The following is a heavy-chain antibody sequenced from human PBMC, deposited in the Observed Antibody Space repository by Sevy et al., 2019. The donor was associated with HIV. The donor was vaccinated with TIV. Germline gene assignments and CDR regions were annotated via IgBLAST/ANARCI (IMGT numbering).Heavy chain of an antibody. V-gene: IGHV3-23*01. CDR1: VFTFAKYS. CDR2: FSFGCGRI. J-gene: IGHJ4*02. CDR3: AREGCTQPHDY. Sequence: GGSLRLSCAASVFTFAKYSRSWLRQAPGKGLEWVSTFSFGCGRINYADSVKGRFTISRDDSKNTLYLQMNSLRAEDTATYFCAREGCTQPHDYWGQGTLVTVSS.